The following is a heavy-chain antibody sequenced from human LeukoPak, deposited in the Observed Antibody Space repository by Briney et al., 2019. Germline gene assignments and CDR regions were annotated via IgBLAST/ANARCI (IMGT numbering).Heavy chain of an antibody. CDR3: AIPPSGWELLSPRAEYFQH. J-gene: IGHJ1*01. V-gene: IGHV1-2*06. D-gene: IGHD1-26*01. CDR1: GYTFTGYY. CDR2: INPNSGDT. Sequence: ASVKVSCKASGYTFTGYYIHWVRQAPGQGLEWMGRINPNSGDTNSAQKFQGRVTMTRDTSISTAYMELSSLRSDDTAVYYCAIPPSGWELLSPRAEYFQHWGQGTLVTVSS.